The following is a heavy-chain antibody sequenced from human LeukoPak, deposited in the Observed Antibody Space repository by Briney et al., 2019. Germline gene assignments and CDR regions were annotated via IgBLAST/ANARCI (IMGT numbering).Heavy chain of an antibody. J-gene: IGHJ4*02. D-gene: IGHD4-17*01. CDR3: ARRRDYGDPIDY. CDR1: GGSISSYY. Sequence: PSETLSLTCTVSGGSISSYYWGWIRQPPGKGLEWIGSIYHSGSTYYNPSLKSRVTISVDTSKNQLSLKLSSVTAADTAVYYCARRRDYGDPIDYWGQGTLVTVSS. CDR2: IYHSGST. V-gene: IGHV4-38-2*02.